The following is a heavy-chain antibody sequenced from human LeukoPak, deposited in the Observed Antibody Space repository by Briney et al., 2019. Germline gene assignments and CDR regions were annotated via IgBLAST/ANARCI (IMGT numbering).Heavy chain of an antibody. CDR3: ARGPNSNWSGLDF. J-gene: IGHJ4*02. V-gene: IGHV3-20*04. D-gene: IGHD6-6*01. CDR1: GFTFDDYG. CDR2: ISPTGSTT. Sequence: GGSLRLSCAASGFTFDDYGMSWARQLPGKGLVWVSRISPTGSTTSYADSVKGRFTVSRDNAKNTLYLQVNNLRAEDTAVYYCARGPNSNWSGLDFWGQGTLLTVSS.